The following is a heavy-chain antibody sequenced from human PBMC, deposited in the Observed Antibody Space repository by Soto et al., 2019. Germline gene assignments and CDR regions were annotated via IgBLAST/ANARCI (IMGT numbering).Heavy chain of an antibody. J-gene: IGHJ3*02. CDR3: ARDLGAVAGTKGDAFDI. CDR2: IYYSGST. V-gene: IGHV4-39*07. CDR1: GGSISSSSYY. D-gene: IGHD6-19*01. Sequence: SETLSLTCTVSGGSISSSSYYWGWIRQPPGKGLEWIGSIYYSGSTNYNPSLKSRVTISVDTSKNQFSLKLSSVTAADTAVYYCARDLGAVAGTKGDAFDIWGQGTMVTVSS.